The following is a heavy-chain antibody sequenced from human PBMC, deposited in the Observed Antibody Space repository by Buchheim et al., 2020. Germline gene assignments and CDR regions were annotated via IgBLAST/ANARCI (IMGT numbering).Heavy chain of an antibody. D-gene: IGHD6-13*01. J-gene: IGHJ4*02. CDR2: ISYDGSNK. CDR3: ARDPGIAAAGIDY. Sequence: QVQLVESGGGVVQPGRSLRLSCAASGFTFSSYAMHWVRQAPGKGLEWVAVISYDGSNKYYADSVKGRFTISRDNSKKTQNLQMNSLRAEDTAVHYCARDPGIAAAGIDYWGQGTL. CDR1: GFTFSSYA. V-gene: IGHV3-30*04.